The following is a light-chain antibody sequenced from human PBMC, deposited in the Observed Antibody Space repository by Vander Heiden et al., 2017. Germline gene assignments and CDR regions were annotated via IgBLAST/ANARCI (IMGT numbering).Light chain of an antibody. CDR1: QSISSY. CDR3: QQCDTTART. Sequence: SVGDRVTITCRASQSISSYLNWYQQKPGKAPKLLIYAASSLQSGVPSRFSGSGSGTDFTLTISRLQPEDFATYYCQQCDTTARTFGQGTKVEIK. CDR2: AAS. V-gene: IGKV1-39*01. J-gene: IGKJ1*01.